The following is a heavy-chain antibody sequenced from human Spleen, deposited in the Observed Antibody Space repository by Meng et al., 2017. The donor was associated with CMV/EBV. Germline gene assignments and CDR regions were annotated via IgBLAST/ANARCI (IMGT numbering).Heavy chain of an antibody. V-gene: IGHV3-53*01. J-gene: IGHJ5*02. CDR3: AREVTSTTYNWFDP. CDR2: IYSGGST. Sequence: GESLKISCAASGFTFSSYAMSWVRQAPGKGLEWVSVIYSGGSTYYADSVKGRFTISRDNSKNTLYLQMNSLRAEDTAMYYCAREVTSTTYNWFDPWGQGTLVTVSS. CDR1: GFTFSSYA. D-gene: IGHD3-16*01.